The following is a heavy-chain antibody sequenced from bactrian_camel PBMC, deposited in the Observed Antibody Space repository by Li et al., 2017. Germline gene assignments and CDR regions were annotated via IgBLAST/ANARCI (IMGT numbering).Heavy chain of an antibody. CDR3: AADWSSAGGYCAYQSHFES. J-gene: IGHJ6*01. D-gene: IGHD2*01. CDR1: VNIKIYSC. CDR2: IDGDGIT. Sequence: HVQLVESGGGVVQAGGSLRLSCVAYVNIKIYSCMAWFRQVPGLEREGVARIDGDGITAYANSVKGRFTISKDTAANILYLQMDSLESEDTAMYYCAADWSSAGGYCAYQSHFESWGQGTQVTVS. V-gene: IGHV3S53*01.